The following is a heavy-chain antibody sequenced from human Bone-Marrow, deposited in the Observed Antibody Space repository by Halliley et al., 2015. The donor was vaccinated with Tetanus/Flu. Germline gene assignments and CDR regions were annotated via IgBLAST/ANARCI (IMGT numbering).Heavy chain of an antibody. CDR2: ISYDGDYQ. V-gene: IGHV3-30*18. CDR3: AKGGAVGGNSPES. J-gene: IGHJ4*02. Sequence: SLRLSCAASGFTFSNYGMHWVRQAPGKGLEWVAFISYDGDYQYYVDSVKGRFTISRDNSERLLVLQMNTLTPEDTAVYYCAKGGAVGGNSPESWGQGLLVAVSS. CDR1: GFTFSNYG. D-gene: IGHD2-21*01.